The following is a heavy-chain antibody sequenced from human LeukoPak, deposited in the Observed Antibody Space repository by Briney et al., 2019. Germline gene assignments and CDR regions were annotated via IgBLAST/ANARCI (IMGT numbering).Heavy chain of an antibody. CDR3: ATALFNYYDSSGYRIGYYFDY. D-gene: IGHD3-22*01. CDR1: GGSISSYY. Sequence: PSETLSLTCTVSGGSISSYYWSWIRQPPGKGLEWIGYIYYSGSTNYNPSLKSRVTISVDTSKNQFSLKLSSVTAADTAVYYCATALFNYYDSSGYRIGYYFDYWGQGTLVTVSS. J-gene: IGHJ4*02. V-gene: IGHV4-59*12. CDR2: IYYSGST.